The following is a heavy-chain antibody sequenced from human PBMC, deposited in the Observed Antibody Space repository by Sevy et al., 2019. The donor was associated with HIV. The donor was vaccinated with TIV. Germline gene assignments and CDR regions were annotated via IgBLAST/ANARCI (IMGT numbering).Heavy chain of an antibody. D-gene: IGHD2-8*02. CDR3: AGSDCTGGVCYTGDYYGMDV. V-gene: IGHV1-69*13. CDR1: GGTFSSYA. Sequence: ASVKVSCKASGGTFSSYAISWVRQAPGQELEWMGGIIPIFGTANYAQKFQGRVTITADESTSTAYMELSSLRSEDTAVYYCAGSDCTGGVCYTGDYYGMDVWGQGTTVTVSS. J-gene: IGHJ6*02. CDR2: IIPIFGTA.